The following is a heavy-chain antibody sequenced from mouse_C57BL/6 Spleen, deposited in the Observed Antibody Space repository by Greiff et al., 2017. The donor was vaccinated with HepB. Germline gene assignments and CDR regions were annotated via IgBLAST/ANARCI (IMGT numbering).Heavy chain of an antibody. CDR2: IYWDDDK. D-gene: IGHD1-1*01. V-gene: IGHV8-12*01. Sequence: QVTLKVSGPGILQSSQTLSLTCSFSGFSLSTSGMGVSWIRQPSGKGLEWLAHIYWDDDKRYNPSLKSRLTISKDTSRNQVFLKITSVDTADTATYYCARRAPYYYGSSYVDWYFDVWGTGTTVTVSS. J-gene: IGHJ1*03. CDR1: GFSLSTSGMG. CDR3: ARRAPYYYGSSYVDWYFDV.